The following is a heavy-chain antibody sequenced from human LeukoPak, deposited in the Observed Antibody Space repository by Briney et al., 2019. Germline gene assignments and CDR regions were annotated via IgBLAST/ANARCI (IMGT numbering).Heavy chain of an antibody. V-gene: IGHV1-18*01. CDR2: INVYNGDT. J-gene: IGHJ6*02. CDR3: ALKGVYFDWLIMDV. Sequence: ASVKVSCKASGGTFSSYAINWVRQAPGQGLEWMGWINVYNGDTDYAQKLQGRVTMTIDTSTSTAYMELRSLRSDDTAVYYCALKGVYFDWLIMDVWGQGTTVTVSS. CDR1: GGTFSSYA. D-gene: IGHD3-9*01.